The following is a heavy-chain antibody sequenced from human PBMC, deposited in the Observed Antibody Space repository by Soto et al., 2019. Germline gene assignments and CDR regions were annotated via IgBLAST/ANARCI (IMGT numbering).Heavy chain of an antibody. J-gene: IGHJ6*02. Sequence: EVQLVESGGGLVQLGGSLRLSCAASGLTFPSYWMHWVRQAPGKGLVWVSRINSDGSTINNADFVKGRFIISRDNAKNTLYLQMNSLRADDTAVYYCARGLKGYYGLDVWGQGTTVTVSS. CDR1: GLTFPSYW. CDR3: ARGLKGYYGLDV. CDR2: INSDGSTI. D-gene: IGHD3-22*01. V-gene: IGHV3-74*01.